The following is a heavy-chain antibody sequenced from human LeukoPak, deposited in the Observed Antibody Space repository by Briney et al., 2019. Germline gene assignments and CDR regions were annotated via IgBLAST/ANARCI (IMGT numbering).Heavy chain of an antibody. Sequence: SETLSLTCTVSGGSISSYYWSWIRQPPGKGLEWIGYIYYSGSTNYNPSLKSRVTISVDTSKNQFSLKLSSVTAADTAVYYCARLTFAGGPSWDYYYYYMDVWGKGTTVTVSS. V-gene: IGHV4-59*08. J-gene: IGHJ6*03. CDR2: IYYSGST. D-gene: IGHD4-23*01. CDR3: ARLTFAGGPSWDYYYYYMDV. CDR1: GGSISSYY.